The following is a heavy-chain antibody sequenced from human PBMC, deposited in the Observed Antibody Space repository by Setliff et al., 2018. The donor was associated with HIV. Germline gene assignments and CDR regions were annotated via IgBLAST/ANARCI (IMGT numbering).Heavy chain of an antibody. V-gene: IGHV4-34*01. D-gene: IGHD2-2*01. CDR1: GGSFTNYY. Sequence: PSETLSLTCVVYGGSFTNYYWAWIRQPPGKGLECIGEINHSGSTNYNPSLKSRVTISVDTSKNQFSLKLSSVTAAETAVYFCARKVGGDFDHWGQGTPVTVSS. CDR3: ARKVGGDFDH. J-gene: IGHJ4*02. CDR2: INHSGST.